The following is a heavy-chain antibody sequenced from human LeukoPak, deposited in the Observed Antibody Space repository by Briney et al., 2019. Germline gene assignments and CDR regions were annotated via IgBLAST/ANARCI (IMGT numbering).Heavy chain of an antibody. J-gene: IGHJ3*02. CDR2: ISASAGSA. CDR3: AKDQRSGEYDYGWGPFDI. CDR1: GFTFSNYA. V-gene: IGHV3-23*01. Sequence: GGSLRLSCEVSGFTFSNYAMNWVRQAPGKGLEGGASISASAGSAVYGDSVKGRFNLSRVNAENTLYLQMNSLRADDAAIYYCAKDQRSGEYDYGWGPFDIWGQGTMVTVSS. D-gene: IGHD3-10*01.